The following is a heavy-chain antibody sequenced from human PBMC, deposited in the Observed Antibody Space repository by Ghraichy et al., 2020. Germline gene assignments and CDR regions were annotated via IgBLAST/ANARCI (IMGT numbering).Heavy chain of an antibody. CDR2: IYYSGST. CDR1: GGSISSYY. D-gene: IGHD2-8*01. V-gene: IGHV4-59*01. Sequence: SQTLSLTCTVSGGSISSYYWIWIRQPPGKGLEWIGYIYYSGSTNYNPSLKSRVTISVDTSKNQFSLKLSSVTAADTAVYYCARVGYCTNGVCYVDNWFDPWGQGTLVTVSS. J-gene: IGHJ5*02. CDR3: ARVGYCTNGVCYVDNWFDP.